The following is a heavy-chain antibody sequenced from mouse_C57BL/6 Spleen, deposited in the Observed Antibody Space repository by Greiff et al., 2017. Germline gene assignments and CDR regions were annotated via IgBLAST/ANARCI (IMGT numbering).Heavy chain of an antibody. Sequence: VQLQQSGAELVKPGASVKISCKASGYAFSSYWMNWVKQRPGKGLEWIGQIYPGDGDTNYNGQFKGKATLTADKSSSTAYMQISSLTSEDSAVYFCARKGNGEYLYAMDYWGQGTSVTVSS. D-gene: IGHD2-13*01. J-gene: IGHJ4*01. CDR1: GYAFSSYW. V-gene: IGHV1-80*01. CDR2: IYPGDGDT. CDR3: ARKGNGEYLYAMDY.